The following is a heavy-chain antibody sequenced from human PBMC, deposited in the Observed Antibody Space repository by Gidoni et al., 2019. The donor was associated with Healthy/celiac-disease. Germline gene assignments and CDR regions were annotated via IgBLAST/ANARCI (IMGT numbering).Heavy chain of an antibody. CDR3: ARAGSGGYSSGWYVDY. D-gene: IGHD6-19*01. J-gene: IGHJ4*02. CDR1: GYTFTGYE. V-gene: IGHV1-2*06. CDR2: INPNSGGT. Sequence: QVQLVQSGAEVKKPGASVKVSCKASGYTFTGYEMHWVRQAPGQGLEWMGRINPNSGGTNYAQKFQGRVTMTRDTSISTAYMELSRLRSDDTAVYYCARAGSGGYSSGWYVDYWGQGTLVTVSS.